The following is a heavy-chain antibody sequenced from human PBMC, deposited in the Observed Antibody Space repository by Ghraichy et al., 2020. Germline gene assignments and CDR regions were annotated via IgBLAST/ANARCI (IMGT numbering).Heavy chain of an antibody. CDR3: AGGPEVCDDLLLPHLVY. Sequence: SETLSLTCAVYGGSFSGYSWTWIRQPPGKGLEWIGEINHSGSTIYSPSLKSRVTISVDSYKNQFSLKLRSVTAADTAVYYCAGGPEVCDDLLLPHLVYWSQGILVTVSS. D-gene: IGHD1-14*01. J-gene: IGHJ4*02. CDR2: INHSGST. CDR1: GGSFSGYS. V-gene: IGHV4-34*01.